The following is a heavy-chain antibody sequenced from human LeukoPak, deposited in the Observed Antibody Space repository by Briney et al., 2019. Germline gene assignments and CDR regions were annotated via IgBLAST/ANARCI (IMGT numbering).Heavy chain of an antibody. J-gene: IGHJ4*02. Sequence: GGSLRLSCAASGFTVSSNYMSWVRQAPGKGLEWVSAISGSGGSTYYADSVKGRFTISRDNSKNTLYLQMNSLRAEDTAVYYCAKSRMYYDFWSGYFDYWGQGTLVTVSS. V-gene: IGHV3-23*01. CDR2: ISGSGGST. D-gene: IGHD3-3*01. CDR1: GFTVSSNY. CDR3: AKSRMYYDFWSGYFDY.